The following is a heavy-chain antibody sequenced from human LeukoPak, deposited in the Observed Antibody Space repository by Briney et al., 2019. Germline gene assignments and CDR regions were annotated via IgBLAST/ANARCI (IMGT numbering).Heavy chain of an antibody. CDR2: IYPGDSDT. Sequence: GESLKISCKGSGYSFTSYWIGWVRQIPGKGLEWMGIIYPGDSDTRYSPSFQGQVTISADKSISTAYLQWSSLKASDTAMYYCARHTTAAAGTSYYYYYGMDVWGQGTTVTASS. J-gene: IGHJ6*02. CDR1: GYSFTSYW. CDR3: ARHTTAAAGTSYYYYYGMDV. V-gene: IGHV5-51*01. D-gene: IGHD6-13*01.